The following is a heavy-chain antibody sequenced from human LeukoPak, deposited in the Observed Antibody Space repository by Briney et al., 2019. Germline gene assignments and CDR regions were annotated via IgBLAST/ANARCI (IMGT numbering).Heavy chain of an antibody. CDR3: ARVGGTSRGDAFDI. J-gene: IGHJ3*02. CDR1: GYTFTGFY. D-gene: IGHD1-1*01. Sequence: ASVKVSCKASGYTFTGFYTHWVRQAPGQGLGWMGWINAYTGNTKYAQKLQGRVTMTRDMSTSTVYMELSRLRSEDTAVYYCARVGGTSRGDAFDIWGQGTMVTVSS. V-gene: IGHV1-2*02. CDR2: INAYTGNT.